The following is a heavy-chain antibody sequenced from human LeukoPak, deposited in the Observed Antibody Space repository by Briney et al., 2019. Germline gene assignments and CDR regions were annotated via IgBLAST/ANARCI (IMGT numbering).Heavy chain of an antibody. D-gene: IGHD4-17*01. V-gene: IGHV3-66*01. Sequence: PGGSLRLSCTASGFSVSSNYMNWVRQAPGKGLEWVPVTNSGGSTYYADSVKGRFTISRDNSKNTLYLQMDRLRAEDTAVYYCVLTTVTTSIEYWGQGTLVIVSS. CDR2: TNSGGST. J-gene: IGHJ4*02. CDR3: VLTTVTTSIEY. CDR1: GFSVSSNY.